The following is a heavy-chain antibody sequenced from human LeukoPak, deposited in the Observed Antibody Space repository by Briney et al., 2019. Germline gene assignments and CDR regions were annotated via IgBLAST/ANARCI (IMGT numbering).Heavy chain of an antibody. CDR2: IYYSGST. CDR3: ARDRTGGGIIDY. Sequence: PSETLSLTCTVSGGSISSSSYYWGWIRQPPGKGLEWIGSIYYSGSTYYNPSLKSRVTISVDTSKNQFSLKLSSVTAADTAVYYCARDRTGGGIIDYWGQGTLVTVSS. D-gene: IGHD1-14*01. V-gene: IGHV4-39*07. J-gene: IGHJ4*02. CDR1: GGSISSSSYY.